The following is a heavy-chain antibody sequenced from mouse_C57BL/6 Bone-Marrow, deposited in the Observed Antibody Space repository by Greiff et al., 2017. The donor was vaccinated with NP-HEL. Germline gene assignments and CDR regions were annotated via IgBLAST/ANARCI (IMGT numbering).Heavy chain of an antibody. J-gene: IGHJ4*01. V-gene: IGHV1-15*01. CDR3: TEGDY. CDR2: IDPEPGGT. CDR1: GYTFTDYE. Sequence: QVQLQQSGAELVRPGASVTLSCKASGYTFTDYEMHWVKQTPVHGLEWIGAIDPEPGGTAYNQKFKGKAILTADKSSSTAYMELRSLTSVYSAVYYGTEGDYWGQGTSVTVSS.